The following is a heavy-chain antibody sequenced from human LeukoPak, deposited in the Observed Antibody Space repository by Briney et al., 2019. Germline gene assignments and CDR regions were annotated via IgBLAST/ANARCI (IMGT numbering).Heavy chain of an antibody. D-gene: IGHD1-14*01. V-gene: IGHV4-61*02. Sequence: PSETLSLTCTVSGGSISSGSYYWSWIRQPAGKGLEWIGRIYTSGSTNYNPSLKSRVTISVDTSKNQFSLKLSSVTAADTAVYYCARGNPPFEDFDYWGQGTLVTVSS. CDR3: ARGNPPFEDFDY. CDR2: IYTSGST. CDR1: GGSISSGSYY. J-gene: IGHJ4*02.